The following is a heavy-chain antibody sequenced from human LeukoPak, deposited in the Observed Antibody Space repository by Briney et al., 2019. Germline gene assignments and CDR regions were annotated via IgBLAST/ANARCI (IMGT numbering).Heavy chain of an antibody. V-gene: IGHV3-23*01. D-gene: IGHD6-13*01. CDR1: GFTFSSYA. Sequence: GGSLRLSCAASGFTFSSYAMSWVRQAPGKGLEWVSAISGSGGSKYYADSVKGRFTISRDNAKNSLSLQMNSLRAEDTAVYYCARDISSWEKGVVDYWGQGTLVTVAS. CDR2: ISGSGGSK. CDR3: ARDISSWEKGVVDY. J-gene: IGHJ4*02.